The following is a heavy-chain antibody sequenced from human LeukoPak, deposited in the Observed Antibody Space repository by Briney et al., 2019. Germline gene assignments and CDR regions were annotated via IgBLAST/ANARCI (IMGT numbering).Heavy chain of an antibody. J-gene: IGHJ2*01. CDR3: AKDRTVGASYWYFDL. V-gene: IGHV3-23*01. Sequence: PGGSLRLSCAASGFTFSNYAMTWVRQAPGKGLEWVSALSGSGGNTYYADSVKGRFTISRDSSRNTLFLHMNTLRAEDTAIYYCAKDRTVGASYWYFDLWGRGTLVTVSS. CDR1: GFTFSNYA. CDR2: LSGSGGNT. D-gene: IGHD1-26*01.